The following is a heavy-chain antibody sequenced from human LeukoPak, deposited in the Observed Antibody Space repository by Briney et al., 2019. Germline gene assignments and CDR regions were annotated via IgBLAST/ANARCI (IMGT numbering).Heavy chain of an antibody. D-gene: IGHD2-21*01. J-gene: IGHJ4*02. CDR1: GGSISSYY. CDR3: ARGGAEAYCGGDCYSSYFDY. Sequence: SETLSLTCTVSGGSISSYYWSWIRQPPGKGLEWIGYIYYSGSTNYNPSLKSRVTISVDTSKNQFSLKLSSVTAADTAVYYCARGGAEAYCGGDCYSSYFDYWGQGTLVTVSS. CDR2: IYYSGST. V-gene: IGHV4-59*01.